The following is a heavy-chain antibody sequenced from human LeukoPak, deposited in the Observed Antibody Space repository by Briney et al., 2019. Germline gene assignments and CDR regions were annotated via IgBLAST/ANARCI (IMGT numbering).Heavy chain of an antibody. Sequence: GGSLRLSCAASGFTFSSYAMSWVRQSPGKGLEWVSSISGSGGSTYYEDSVKGWFTISRDNSKNTLSLQMNSLRAEDTAVYYCAKDVVGAINYFDYWGQGTLVTVSS. CDR1: GFTFSSYA. CDR3: AKDVVGAINYFDY. V-gene: IGHV3-23*01. CDR2: ISGSGGST. J-gene: IGHJ4*02. D-gene: IGHD1-26*01.